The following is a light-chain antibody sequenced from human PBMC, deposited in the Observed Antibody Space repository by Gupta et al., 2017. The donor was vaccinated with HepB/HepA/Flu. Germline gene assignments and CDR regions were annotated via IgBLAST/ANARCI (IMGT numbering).Light chain of an antibody. V-gene: IGLV3-19*01. CDR3: NSRDSSGKVRV. CDR2: GKN. Sequence: SSELPQAPAVSVALGPTARITCQGDSLRSYYASWYQQKPGQAPVLVIYGKNNRPSGIQDRFSGPSSGSTASLTITGAQAEDEADYYCNSRDSSGKVRVFGGGTKLTVL. CDR1: SLRSYY. J-gene: IGLJ2*01.